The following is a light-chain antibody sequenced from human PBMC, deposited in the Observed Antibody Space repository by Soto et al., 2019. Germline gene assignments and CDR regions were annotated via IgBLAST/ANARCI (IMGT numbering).Light chain of an antibody. J-gene: IGLJ2*01. CDR3: CSYAGSSTPVV. CDR2: EVS. Sequence: QSALTQPASVSGSPGQSITISCTGTSSDVGSYYLVSWYQQHPGKAPKLMIYEVSKRPSGVSNRFSGSKSGNTASLTISGLQAEDEADYYCCSYAGSSTPVVFGGGTKVTVL. CDR1: SSDVGSYYL. V-gene: IGLV2-23*02.